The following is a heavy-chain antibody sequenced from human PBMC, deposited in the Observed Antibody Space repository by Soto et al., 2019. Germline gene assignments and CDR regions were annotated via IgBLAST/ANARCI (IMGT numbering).Heavy chain of an antibody. V-gene: IGHV3-48*02. CDR2: ISSNSVTI. D-gene: IGHD1-26*01. J-gene: IGHJ4*02. Sequence: EVRLVESGGGLVQPGGSLRLSCAASGFSFNMYSMNWVRQAPGKGLEWVSYISSNSVTIYDTDSGRGRFTISRDNAKNLLYRQMNSLRDEDTAVYYCAREDILGTRSFDYWGQGTLVTVSS. CDR3: AREDILGTRSFDY. CDR1: GFSFNMYS.